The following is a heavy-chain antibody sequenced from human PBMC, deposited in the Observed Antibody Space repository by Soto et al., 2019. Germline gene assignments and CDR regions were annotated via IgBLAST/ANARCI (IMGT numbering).Heavy chain of an antibody. CDR3: AREDRFLEWLFNMDV. J-gene: IGHJ6*02. CDR2: ISYDGSNK. Sequence: GGSLRLSCAASGFTFSSYAMHWVRQAPGKGLEWVAVISYDGSNKYYADSVKGRFTISRDNSKNTLYLQMNSLRAEDTAVYYCAREDRFLEWLFNMDVWGQGTTVTV. CDR1: GFTFSSYA. D-gene: IGHD3-3*01. V-gene: IGHV3-30-3*01.